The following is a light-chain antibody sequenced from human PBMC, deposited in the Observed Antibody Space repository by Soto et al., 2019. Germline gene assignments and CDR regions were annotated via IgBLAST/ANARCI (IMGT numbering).Light chain of an antibody. J-gene: IGLJ3*02. Sequence: QSVLTQPPSASGTPGQRVTISCSGSSSNIGINTVNWYQQLPGTAPKLLIYNNNQRSSGVSDRFSGSKSGASASLAISGLHSEDEGHYFCAAWDDSRNGPQFGGGTKVTVL. CDR2: NNN. V-gene: IGLV1-44*01. CDR3: AAWDDSRNGPQ. CDR1: SSNIGINT.